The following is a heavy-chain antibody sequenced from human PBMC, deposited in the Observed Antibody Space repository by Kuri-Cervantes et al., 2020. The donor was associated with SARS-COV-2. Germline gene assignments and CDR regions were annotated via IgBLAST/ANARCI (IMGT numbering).Heavy chain of an antibody. Sequence: SGPTLVKPTQTLTLTCTFSGFSLSTSGMCVSWIRQPPGKALEWLARIGWDDDKYYSTSLKTRLTISKDTSKNQVVLTMTNMDPVDTATYYCARIHSSSSSWGHWFDPWGQGTLVTVSS. CDR3: ARIHSSSSSWGHWFDP. CDR1: GFSLSTSGMC. CDR2: IGWDDDK. J-gene: IGHJ5*02. D-gene: IGHD6-6*01. V-gene: IGHV2-70*11.